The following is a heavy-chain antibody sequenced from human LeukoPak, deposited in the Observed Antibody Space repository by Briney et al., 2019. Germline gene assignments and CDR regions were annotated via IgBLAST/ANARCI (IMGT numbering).Heavy chain of an antibody. CDR2: INHSGST. D-gene: IGHD2-2*01. J-gene: IGHJ4*02. V-gene: IGHV4-34*01. Sequence: SETLSLTCAVYGGSFSGCYWSWIRQPPGKGLEWIGEINHSGSTNYNPSLKSRVTISVDTSKNQFSLKLSSVTAADTAVYYCARGGLIVVVPAAAFRKGGYFDYWGQGTLVTVSS. CDR3: ARGGLIVVVPAAAFRKGGYFDY. CDR1: GGSFSGCY.